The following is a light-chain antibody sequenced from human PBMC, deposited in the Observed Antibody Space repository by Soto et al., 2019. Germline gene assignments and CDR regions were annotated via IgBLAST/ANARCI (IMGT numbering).Light chain of an antibody. CDR1: SSDVGGYNY. V-gene: IGLV2-14*01. CDR3: ISYTTSGTYV. J-gene: IGLJ1*01. Sequence: QSVLTQPASVSGSPGQSITIPCTGTSSDVGGYNYVSWYQQHPGKAPKLMIYDVSNRPSGVSYRFSGSKSGNTASLTISGLQAEDEADYYCISYTTSGTYVFGTGTTLTV. CDR2: DVS.